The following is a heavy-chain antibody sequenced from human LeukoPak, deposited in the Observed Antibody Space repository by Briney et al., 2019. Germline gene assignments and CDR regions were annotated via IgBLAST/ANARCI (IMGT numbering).Heavy chain of an antibody. Sequence: SETLSLTCAVYGGSFSGYYWSWIRQPPGKGLEWIGEINHSGSTNYNPPLKSRVTISIDTSKNQFSLKLGSVTAADTAVYYCARHLALIPAAYNWFDPWGQGTLVTVSS. J-gene: IGHJ5*02. CDR1: GGSFSGYY. CDR2: INHSGST. V-gene: IGHV4-34*01. D-gene: IGHD6-13*01. CDR3: ARHLALIPAAYNWFDP.